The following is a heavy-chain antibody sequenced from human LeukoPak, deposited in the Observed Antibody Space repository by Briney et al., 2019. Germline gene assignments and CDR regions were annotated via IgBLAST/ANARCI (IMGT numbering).Heavy chain of an antibody. Sequence: PGGSLRLSCAASGFTFCNSAMNWVRQVPGKGLEWVSSIDYDSSHIYYAASVRGRFTISRDNARNSVYLQMNSLRVEDTAVYYCARDPLRYLRVGHYDYWGQGTLVAVSS. CDR1: GFTFCNSA. D-gene: IGHD3-9*01. V-gene: IGHV3-21*01. CDR2: IDYDSSHI. CDR3: ARDPLRYLRVGHYDY. J-gene: IGHJ4*02.